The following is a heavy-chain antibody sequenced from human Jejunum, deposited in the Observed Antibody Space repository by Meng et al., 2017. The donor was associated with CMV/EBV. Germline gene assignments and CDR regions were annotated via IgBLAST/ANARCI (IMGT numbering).Heavy chain of an antibody. D-gene: IGHD3-16*01. CDR1: AYTFTDYY. CDR2: INPYPGDT. CDR3: AKDGGSFLDYYFDY. V-gene: IGHV1-2*02. Sequence: SAYTFTDYYIHWVRQTPGPGLEWMRYINPYPGDTNYPQEFQGRGTMTRDTSTNTAYMELTRLRSDDTALYYCAKDGGSFLDYYFDYWGQGTLVTVSS. J-gene: IGHJ4*02.